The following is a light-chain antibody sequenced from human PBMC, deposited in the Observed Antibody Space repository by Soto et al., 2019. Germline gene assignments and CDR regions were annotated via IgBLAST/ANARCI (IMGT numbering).Light chain of an antibody. Sequence: QSALTQPASVSGSPGQSITISCTGTSSDVGGYNHVSWYQHSPGKATKLILFALSDRPSGVSHRFSGSKSGNTASLTISGLQAEDEADYYCCSYTSLSTVVFGGGTKLTVL. CDR3: CSYTSLSTVV. V-gene: IGLV2-14*01. CDR2: ALS. J-gene: IGLJ2*01. CDR1: SSDVGGYNH.